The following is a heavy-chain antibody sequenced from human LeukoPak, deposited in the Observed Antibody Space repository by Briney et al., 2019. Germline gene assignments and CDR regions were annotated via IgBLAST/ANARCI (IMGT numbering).Heavy chain of an antibody. CDR2: IKLDGTQK. CDR3: ARGGGYCSGGSCYEY. CDR1: GFTFRNYW. Sequence: GGSLRLSCAASGFTFRNYWMSWIRQAPGRGLEWVANIKLDGTQKNYIQSVRGRFTISRDNARNFLYLQLSSLRAEDTAVYYCARGGGYCSGGSCYEYWGQGTLVTVSS. D-gene: IGHD2-15*01. V-gene: IGHV3-7*01. J-gene: IGHJ4*02.